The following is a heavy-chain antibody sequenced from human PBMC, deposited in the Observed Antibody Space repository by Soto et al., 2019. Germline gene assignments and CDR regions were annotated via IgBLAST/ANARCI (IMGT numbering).Heavy chain of an antibody. CDR1: GFPFSIYS. CDR2: ITSDTKTI. V-gene: IGHV3-48*02. CDR3: ARTVEGHFDY. D-gene: IGHD6-19*01. Sequence: EVQLVESGGGLVQPGGSLRLTCAASGFPFSIYSMNWVRQAPGKGLEWSSYITSDTKTIKYADSVKGRFTISRDNAKNLVYLQMNSLRDEDTAVYFCARTVEGHFDYGGQGTVVTVSS. J-gene: IGHJ4*02.